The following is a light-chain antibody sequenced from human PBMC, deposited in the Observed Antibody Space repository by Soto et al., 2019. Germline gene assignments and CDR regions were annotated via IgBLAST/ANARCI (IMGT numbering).Light chain of an antibody. CDR1: QSVSSSY. CDR3: QKYGSSPRVT. V-gene: IGKV3-20*01. CDR2: GAS. Sequence: EIVLTQSPGTLSLSPVERATRSCMASQSVSSSYLASYQQKPGQAPSLLIYGASSRATGIPDRFSGSGSGKEFTLTISRLETEEFAVYYYQKYGSSPRVTFGGGTKVEIK. J-gene: IGKJ4*01.